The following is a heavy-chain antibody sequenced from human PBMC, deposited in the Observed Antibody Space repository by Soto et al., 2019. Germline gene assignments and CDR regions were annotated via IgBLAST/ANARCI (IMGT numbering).Heavy chain of an antibody. CDR3: PSFPFLLRYFAWSSPGAFDI. D-gene: IGHD3-9*01. V-gene: IGHV1-18*01. CDR2: ISAYNGNT. CDR1: GYTFTSYG. Sequence: SVKGSCKASGYTFTSYGISWVRQAPGQGLKRMGWISAYNGNTNYAQKLQGRVTMTTDTSTSTAYMELRSLRSDDTAVYYCPSFPFLLRYFAWSSPGAFDIWGQATIVTVSS. J-gene: IGHJ3*02.